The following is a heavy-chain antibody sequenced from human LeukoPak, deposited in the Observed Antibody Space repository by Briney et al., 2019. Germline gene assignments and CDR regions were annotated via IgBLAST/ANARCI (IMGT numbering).Heavy chain of an antibody. CDR3: AKDNRRHYTSGPNPDSLH. J-gene: IGHJ4*02. V-gene: IGHV3-9*01. Sequence: GGSLRLSYAGSGFIFNNYAMHWVRQPPGKGLEWVSGISWNSGTIDYADSVRGRFTISRDNAKNSLYLQMDSLRVEDTAFYYCAKDNRRHYTSGPNPDSLHWGQGALVTVSS. CDR2: ISWNSGTI. D-gene: IGHD6-19*01. CDR1: GFIFNNYA.